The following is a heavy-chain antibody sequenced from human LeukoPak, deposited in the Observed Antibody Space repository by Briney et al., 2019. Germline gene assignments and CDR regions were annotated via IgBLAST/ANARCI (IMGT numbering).Heavy chain of an antibody. J-gene: IGHJ4*02. CDR1: GFTFSSYG. Sequence: GGSLRLSCAASGFTFSSYGMSWVRQAPGKGLEWVSTISGNGTSTYYADSVKGRFTISRDNSKNTLYLQMNSLRAADMAVYYCAKSNSRQWLINFDYWGQGTLVTVSS. CDR3: AKSNSRQWLINFDY. D-gene: IGHD6-19*01. CDR2: ISGNGTST. V-gene: IGHV3-23*01.